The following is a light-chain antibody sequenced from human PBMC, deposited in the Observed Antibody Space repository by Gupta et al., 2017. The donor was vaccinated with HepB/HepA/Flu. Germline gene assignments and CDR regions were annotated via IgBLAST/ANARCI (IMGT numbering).Light chain of an antibody. J-gene: IGKJ2*01. CDR1: QDISNY. CDR2: DES. CDR3: QQDDNLPYT. V-gene: IGKV1-33*01. Sequence: DIQMTPSPSSLSASVGDRVTITCQASQDISNYLNWYQQKRGKAPKRLIYDESNLETGVPSRCSGSGSGTDFTFTISSLQPEDIATYYCQQDDNLPYTFGQGTKLEIK.